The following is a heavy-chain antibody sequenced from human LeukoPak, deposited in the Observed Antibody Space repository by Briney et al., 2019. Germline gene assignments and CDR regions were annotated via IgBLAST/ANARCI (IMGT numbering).Heavy chain of an antibody. Sequence: PSETLSLTCTVSGGSISSYYWSWIRQPPRKGLEWIGYIYYSGSTNYNPSLKSRVTISVDTSKNQFSLKLSSVTAADTAVYYCARWGRYSSSPIDYWGQGTLVTVSS. CDR3: ARWGRYSSSPIDY. V-gene: IGHV4-59*01. CDR2: IYYSGST. D-gene: IGHD2-2*01. CDR1: GGSISSYY. J-gene: IGHJ4*02.